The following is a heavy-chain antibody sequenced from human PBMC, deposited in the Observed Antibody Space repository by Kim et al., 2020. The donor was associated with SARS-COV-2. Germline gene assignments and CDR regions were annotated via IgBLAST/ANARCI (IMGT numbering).Heavy chain of an antibody. Sequence: ASVKVSCKASGYTFTSYYMHWVRQAPGQGLEWMGIINPSGGSTSYAQKFQGRVTMTRDTSTSTVYMELSSLRSEDMAVYYCAREAHLYYDFWSGYSPGYWGQGTLVTVSS. J-gene: IGHJ4*02. V-gene: IGHV1-46*01. CDR1: GYTFTSYY. D-gene: IGHD3-3*01. CDR2: INPSGGST. CDR3: AREAHLYYDFWSGYSPGY.